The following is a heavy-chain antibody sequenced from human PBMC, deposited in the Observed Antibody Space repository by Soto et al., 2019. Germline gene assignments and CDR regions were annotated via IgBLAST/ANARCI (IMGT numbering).Heavy chain of an antibody. Sequence: SVKVSCKASGGTISSYAISWVRQAPGQGLEWMGGIIPIFGTANYAQKFQGRVTITADESTSTAYMELSSLRSEDTAVYYCASYANPSDPRPSYYGMAVWGQGTTVTVSS. V-gene: IGHV1-69*13. CDR3: ASYANPSDPRPSYYGMAV. CDR2: IIPIFGTA. D-gene: IGHD3-16*01. J-gene: IGHJ6*02. CDR1: GGTISSYA.